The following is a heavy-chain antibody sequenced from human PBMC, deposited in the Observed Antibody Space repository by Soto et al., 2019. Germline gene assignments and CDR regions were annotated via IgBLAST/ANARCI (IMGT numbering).Heavy chain of an antibody. V-gene: IGHV1-8*01. CDR2: MNPNSGNT. Sequence: GASVKVSCKASGYTFTSYDINWVRQATGQGLEWMGWMNPNSGNTGYAQKFQGRVTMTRNTSISTAYMELSSLRSEDTAVYYCARAYGVPGENYYYYGMDVWGQGTTVTVSS. CDR1: GYTFTSYD. D-gene: IGHD7-27*01. CDR3: ARAYGVPGENYYYYGMDV. J-gene: IGHJ6*02.